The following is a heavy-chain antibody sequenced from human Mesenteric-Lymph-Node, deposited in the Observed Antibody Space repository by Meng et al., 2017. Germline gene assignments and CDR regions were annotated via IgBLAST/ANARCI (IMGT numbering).Heavy chain of an antibody. J-gene: IGHJ4*02. V-gene: IGHV3-73*01. CDR3: TRSGSSQTF. CDR1: GFTFSGSA. CDR2: IRSKANSYAT. Sequence: GGSLRLSCAASGFTFSGSAMHWVRQASGKGLEWVGRIRSKANSYATAYAASVKGRFTISRDDSKNTAYLQMNSLKTEDTAVYYCTRSGSSQTFWGQGTLVTVSS. D-gene: IGHD6-13*01.